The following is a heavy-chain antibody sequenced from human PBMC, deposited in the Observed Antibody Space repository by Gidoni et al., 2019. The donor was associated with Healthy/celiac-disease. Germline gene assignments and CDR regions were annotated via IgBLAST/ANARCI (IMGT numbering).Heavy chain of an antibody. CDR3: ARDWGPITGTTSGY. J-gene: IGHJ4*02. CDR1: GFTFSSYA. V-gene: IGHV3-30-3*01. Sequence: QVQLVESGGGVVQPGRSLRLSCAASGFTFSSYAMHWVRQAPGKGLEWVEVISYDGSNKYYADAVKGRFTISRDNSKNTLYLQMNSLRAEDTAVYYCARDWGPITGTTSGYWGQGTLVTVSS. CDR2: ISYDGSNK. D-gene: IGHD1-20*01.